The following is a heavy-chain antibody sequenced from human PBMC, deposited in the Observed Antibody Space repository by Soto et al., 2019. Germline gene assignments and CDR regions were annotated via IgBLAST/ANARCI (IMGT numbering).Heavy chain of an antibody. J-gene: IGHJ3*02. V-gene: IGHV3-7*05. CDR1: GFTLSGYW. CDR3: ARDVSPVSCGLYVAAFDI. Sequence: EVQLEESGGDLVQPGGSLRLSCAASGFTLSGYWMTWVRQAPGKGLEWVANIKRDGSKKSYLDSVRGRFTISRHNVGNTLYFQMGRLRADVTVIDHCARDVSPVSCGLYVAAFDIWGQGTRVTVSS. CDR2: IKRDGSKK. D-gene: IGHD5-18*01.